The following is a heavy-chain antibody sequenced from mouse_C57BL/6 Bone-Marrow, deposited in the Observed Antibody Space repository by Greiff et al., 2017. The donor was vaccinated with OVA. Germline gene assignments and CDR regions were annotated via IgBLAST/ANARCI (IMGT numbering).Heavy chain of an antibody. D-gene: IGHD2-4*01. Sequence: VQLQQSGPELVKPGASVKISCEASGYSFTSYYIHWVKQRPGQGLEWIGWIYPGSGNTKYNEKFKGKATLTADTSSSTAYMQLSSLTSEDSAVYYCARRGLRRGMDYWGQGTSVTVSS. V-gene: IGHV1-66*01. CDR1: GYSFTSYY. J-gene: IGHJ4*01. CDR2: IYPGSGNT. CDR3: ARRGLRRGMDY.